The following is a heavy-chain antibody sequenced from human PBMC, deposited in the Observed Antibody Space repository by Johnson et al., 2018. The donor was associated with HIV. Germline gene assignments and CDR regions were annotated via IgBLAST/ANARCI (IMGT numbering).Heavy chain of an antibody. Sequence: QVQLVESGGGVVQPGRSLRLSCAASGFTFNNYAMHWVRQAPGKGLEWVAVIWYDGSNKYYADSVKGRFTISRDNSKNTLYLQMNSLRAEDTAVYYCAKDLDGYNSLDAFDIWGQGTMVTVSS. CDR3: AKDLDGYNSLDAFDI. CDR1: GFTFNNYA. V-gene: IGHV3-33*06. CDR2: IWYDGSNK. D-gene: IGHD5-24*01. J-gene: IGHJ3*02.